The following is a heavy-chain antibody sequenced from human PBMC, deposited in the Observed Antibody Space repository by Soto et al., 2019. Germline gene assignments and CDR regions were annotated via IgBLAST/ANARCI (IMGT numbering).Heavy chain of an antibody. CDR2: IYYSGST. D-gene: IGHD3-22*01. J-gene: IGHJ4*02. V-gene: IGHV4-30-4*01. Sequence: PXETLSLPFTVSGGSISSGYYYWSWIRQPPGKGLEWIGYIYYSGSTYYNPSLKSRVTISVDTSKNQFSLKLSSVTAADTAVYYCARERGSYYDSSGSFEYWGQGTLVTVSS. CDR3: ARERGSYYDSSGSFEY. CDR1: GGSISSGYYY.